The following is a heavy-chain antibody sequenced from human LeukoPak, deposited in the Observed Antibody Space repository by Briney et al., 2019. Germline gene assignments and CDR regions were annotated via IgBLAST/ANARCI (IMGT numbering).Heavy chain of an antibody. J-gene: IGHJ6*02. Sequence: GGSLRLSCAASGFTFSSYWMHWVRQAPGKGLVWVSRINSDGSSTSYADSVKGRFTISRDNAKNTLYLQMNSLRAEDTAVYYCARGPYDSSGYYYYGMDVWGQGTMVTVSS. CDR3: ARGPYDSSGYYYYGMDV. CDR2: INSDGSST. V-gene: IGHV3-74*01. CDR1: GFTFSSYW. D-gene: IGHD3-22*01.